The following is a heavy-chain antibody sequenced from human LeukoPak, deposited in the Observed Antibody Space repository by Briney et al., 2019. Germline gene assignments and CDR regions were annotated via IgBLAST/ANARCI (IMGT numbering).Heavy chain of an antibody. D-gene: IGHD2-15*01. J-gene: IGHJ3*02. Sequence: GGSLRLSCAASGFTVSSNYMNWVRQAPGKGLEWVSVIYGGGSTYYADSVKGRFTISRDTSKNTLYLHMNSLRAEDTAGYYCARAALQKAFDIWGQGTMVTVSS. V-gene: IGHV3-53*01. CDR1: GFTVSSNY. CDR3: ARAALQKAFDI. CDR2: IYGGGST.